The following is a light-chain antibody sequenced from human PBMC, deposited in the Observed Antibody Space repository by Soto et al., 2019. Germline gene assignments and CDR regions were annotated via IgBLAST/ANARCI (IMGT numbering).Light chain of an antibody. CDR3: QQYGSSPKWT. J-gene: IGKJ1*01. V-gene: IGKV3-20*01. CDR1: QSVSSSY. CDR2: GAS. Sequence: EIVLTQSPGTLSLSPGERATLSCRASQSVSSSYLAWYQQKPGQAPRLLIYGASSRATVIPDRFSGSGSGTDFTLTISRLEPEDFALYYCQQYGSSPKWTFGQGTKVEIK.